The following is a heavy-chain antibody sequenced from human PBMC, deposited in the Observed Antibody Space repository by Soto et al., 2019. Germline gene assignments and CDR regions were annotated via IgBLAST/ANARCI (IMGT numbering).Heavy chain of an antibody. J-gene: IGHJ4*02. Sequence: QVQLVQSGAEVKKPGASVKVSCKASGYTFTSYDINWVRQATGQGLEWMGWMNPNSGNTGYAQRSRARGTMPGNTSLSTAYGEPSSLICGDTAVYYCVRERSGSSDFWGQGTRATVTS. CDR1: GYTFTSYD. CDR2: MNPNSGNT. CDR3: VRERSGSSDF. V-gene: IGHV1-8*01. D-gene: IGHD1-26*01.